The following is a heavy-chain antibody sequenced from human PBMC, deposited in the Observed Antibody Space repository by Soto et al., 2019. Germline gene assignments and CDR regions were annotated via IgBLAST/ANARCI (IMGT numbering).Heavy chain of an antibody. J-gene: IGHJ4*02. V-gene: IGHV3-23*01. D-gene: IGHD2-21*02. CDR1: GFTFSSYG. CDR3: AKTSSASGRDCPGH. CDR2: ISGSGDST. Sequence: EVQVLESGGGLARPGGSVTISCATSGFTFSSYGMTWVRQAPGKGLEWVSAISGSGDSTFYAESLGGRFNISRDNSKNTVFLQMKSLRAGDTATYYCAKTSSASGRDCPGHWGQGTQVSVSS.